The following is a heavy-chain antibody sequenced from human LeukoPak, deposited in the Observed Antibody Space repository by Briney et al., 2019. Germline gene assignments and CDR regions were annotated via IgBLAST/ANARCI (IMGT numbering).Heavy chain of an antibody. Sequence: GGSLRLSCTASGFTFSTYGMIWVRQAPGKGLECVSTIGLSDDSTNYADSVKGRFTVSRDNSKNTLYLLMNSLRAEDTARYYCARDPNWGSGYWGQGTLVTVSS. CDR3: ARDPNWGSGY. CDR2: IGLSDDST. CDR1: GFTFSTYG. J-gene: IGHJ4*02. V-gene: IGHV3-23*01. D-gene: IGHD7-27*01.